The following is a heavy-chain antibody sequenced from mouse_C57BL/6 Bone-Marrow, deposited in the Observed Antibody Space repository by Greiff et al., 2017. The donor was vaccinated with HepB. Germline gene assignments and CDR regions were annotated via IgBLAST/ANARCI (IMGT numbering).Heavy chain of an antibody. Sequence: VQLKESGPGLVKPSQSLSLTCSVTGYSITSGYYWNWIRQFPGNKLEWMGYISYDGSNNYNPSLKNRISITRDTSKNQFFLKLNSVTTEDTATYYCATYGYDKDYAMDYWGQGTSVTVSS. CDR3: ATYGYDKDYAMDY. D-gene: IGHD2-2*01. CDR1: GYSITSGYY. CDR2: ISYDGSN. J-gene: IGHJ4*01. V-gene: IGHV3-6*01.